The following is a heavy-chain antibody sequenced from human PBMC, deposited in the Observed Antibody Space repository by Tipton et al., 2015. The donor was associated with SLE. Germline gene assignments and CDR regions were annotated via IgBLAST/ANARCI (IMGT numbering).Heavy chain of an antibody. CDR1: GGSINDYY. J-gene: IGHJ6*03. V-gene: IGHV4-59*08. D-gene: IGHD3-16*01. CDR3: TRQRGTAYYYYHMDV. Sequence: TLSLTCIVSGGSINDYYWGWIRQSPGKGLEWIGHISISGTTNYNPSLKSRVSISVDTSKNQFSLKLTSVTAADTAVYYCTRQRGTAYYYYHMDVWGKGTTVTVSS. CDR2: ISISGTT.